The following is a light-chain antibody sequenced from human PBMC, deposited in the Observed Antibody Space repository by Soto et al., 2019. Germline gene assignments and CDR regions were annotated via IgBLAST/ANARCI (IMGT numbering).Light chain of an antibody. CDR2: LSSDGSH. CDR3: QTWDTGARVV. V-gene: IGLV4-69*01. J-gene: IGLJ2*01. CDR1: SGHSSYA. Sequence: QSVLTQSPSASASLGASVKLTCTLSSGHSSYAIAWHQQQPEKGPRYLMKLSSDGSHSKGDGIPDRFSGSSSGAERYLTSSGLQSEDEADYYCQTWDTGARVVFGGGTTLTVL.